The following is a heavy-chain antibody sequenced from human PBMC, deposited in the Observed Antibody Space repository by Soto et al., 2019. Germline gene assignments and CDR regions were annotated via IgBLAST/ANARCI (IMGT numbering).Heavy chain of an antibody. V-gene: IGHV1-18*04. J-gene: IGHJ4*02. CDR2: ISAYNGKT. CDR1: GYSFTSAG. D-gene: IGHD3-10*01. Sequence: QVQLVQSGAEVKNPGTSVKVSCKASGYSFTSAGISWVRQAPGQGLEWMGWISAYNGKTKYAQKVQGRFTMTTDTSTRTAYMELRSLTSDDTAVYYCARDLDGSGSYYTDYWGQGTLVTVSA. CDR3: ARDLDGSGSYYTDY.